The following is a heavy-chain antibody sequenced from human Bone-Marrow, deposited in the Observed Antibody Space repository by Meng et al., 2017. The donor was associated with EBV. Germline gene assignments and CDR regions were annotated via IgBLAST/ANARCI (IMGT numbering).Heavy chain of an antibody. CDR3: ARSYDSSGYSRATFDY. CDR1: GYTFTSYY. J-gene: IGHJ4*02. CDR2: INPSGGST. D-gene: IGHD3-22*01. V-gene: IGHV1-46*01. Sequence: QVAVVQCGAEVKMPGASVKVSFKASGYTFTSYYMHWVRQAPGQGLEWMGIINPSGGSTSYAQKFQGRVTMTRDTSTSTVYMELSSLRSEDTAVYYCARSYDSSGYSRATFDYWGQGTLVTVSS.